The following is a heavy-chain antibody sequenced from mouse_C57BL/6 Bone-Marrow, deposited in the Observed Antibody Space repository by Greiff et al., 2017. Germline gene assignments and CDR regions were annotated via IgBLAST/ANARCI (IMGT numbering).Heavy chain of an antibody. CDR1: GYTFTSYD. J-gene: IGHJ2*01. Sequence: VKLVESGPELVKPGASVKFSCKASGYTFTSYDINWVKQRPGQGLEWIGWIYPRDGSTKYNEKFKGKDTLTVDTSSSTAYLELHSLTSEDSAVYFCARGITTVVATGYFDYWGQGTTLTVSS. D-gene: IGHD1-1*01. CDR3: ARGITTVVATGYFDY. CDR2: IYPRDGST. V-gene: IGHV1-85*01.